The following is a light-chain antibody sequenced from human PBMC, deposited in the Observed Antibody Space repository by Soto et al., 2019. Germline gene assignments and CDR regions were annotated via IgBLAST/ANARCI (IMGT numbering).Light chain of an antibody. J-gene: IGLJ2*01. Sequence: QSVLTQPPSASGTPGQRVSISCSGGGSNIGSNPVNWYQQLPGTAPKLLIYASDQRPSGVPDRFSGSKSVTSASLAISWLQSEAETDYYCSAWDDSLNGPVFGGGTKVTVL. CDR3: SAWDDSLNGPV. V-gene: IGLV1-44*01. CDR2: ASD. CDR1: GSNIGSNP.